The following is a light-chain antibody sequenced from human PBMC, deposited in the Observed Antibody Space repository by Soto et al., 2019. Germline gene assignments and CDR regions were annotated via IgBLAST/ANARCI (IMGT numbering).Light chain of an antibody. J-gene: IGKJ1*01. Sequence: AIRMTQSPSSFSASTGDRVPITCRASQGISSYLAWYQQQPGKAPKLLIYAASTLQSGVPSRFSGSGSGTDFTLTISCLQSEDFATYYCQQYYSYPRTFGQGTKVDIK. CDR1: QGISSY. CDR3: QQYYSYPRT. V-gene: IGKV1-8*01. CDR2: AAS.